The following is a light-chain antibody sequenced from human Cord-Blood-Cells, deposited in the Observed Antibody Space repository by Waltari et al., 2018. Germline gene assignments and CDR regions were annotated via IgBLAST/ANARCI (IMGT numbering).Light chain of an antibody. CDR3: SSYTISSTVV. CDR2: DVS. J-gene: IGLJ2*01. V-gene: IGLV2-14*01. CDR1: SSAVGGYNY. Sequence: QSALTQPASVSGSPGQSITISCTGTSSAVGGYNYVSWYQQHPGKAPKLMIYDVSNRPSGVSNRFSGSKSGNTASLTISGLQAEDEADHYCSSYTISSTVVFGGGTKLTVL.